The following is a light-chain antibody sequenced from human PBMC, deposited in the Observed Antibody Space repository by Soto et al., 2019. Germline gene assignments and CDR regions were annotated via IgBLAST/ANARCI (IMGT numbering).Light chain of an antibody. J-gene: IGKJ2*01. CDR2: GAS. Sequence: EIVMTQSPATLSVSPGERATLSCRASQSVSSNLAWYQQKPGQAPRLLIYGASTRATGIPARFSGSGSGTEFTLTISSLQSEDFAVYSCQQRSNWPPTFGQGTKLEIK. CDR1: QSVSSN. CDR3: QQRSNWPPT. V-gene: IGKV3-15*01.